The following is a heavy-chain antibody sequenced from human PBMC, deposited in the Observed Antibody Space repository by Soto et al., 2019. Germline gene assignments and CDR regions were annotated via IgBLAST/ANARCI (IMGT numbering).Heavy chain of an antibody. CDR3: ARAGMDTSMVTNWFDP. CDR2: IYSSGVT. Sequence: QVQLQESGPGLVKPSETLSLTCTVSGGSITGYYWTWIRQPPGRGLECIGYIYSSGVTNYSPYLKSRVTMSVDTFNNQWSLKLRSVTAADTAMYYCARAGMDTSMVTNWFDPWGQGTLVTVSP. J-gene: IGHJ5*02. CDR1: GGSITGYY. D-gene: IGHD5-18*01. V-gene: IGHV4-59*01.